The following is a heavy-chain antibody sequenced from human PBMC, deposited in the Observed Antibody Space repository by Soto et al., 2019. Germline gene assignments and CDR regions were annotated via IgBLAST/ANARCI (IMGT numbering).Heavy chain of an antibody. Sequence: SETLSLTCAVYGGSFSGYYWSWIRQPPGKGLEWIGEINHSGSTNYNPSLKSRATISVDTSKNQFSLKLSSVTAADTAVYYCARAPAIRDIVVVPAAYDYWGQGALVTVSS. CDR2: INHSGST. V-gene: IGHV4-34*01. CDR1: GGSFSGYY. D-gene: IGHD2-2*01. CDR3: ARAPAIRDIVVVPAAYDY. J-gene: IGHJ4*02.